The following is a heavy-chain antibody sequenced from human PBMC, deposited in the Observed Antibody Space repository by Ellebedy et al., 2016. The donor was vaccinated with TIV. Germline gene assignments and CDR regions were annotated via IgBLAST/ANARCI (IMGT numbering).Heavy chain of an antibody. CDR1: TFTFSSDD. CDR2: MNPKSGNT. V-gene: IGHV1-8*01. J-gene: IGHJ4*02. D-gene: IGHD6-19*01. Sequence: ASVKVSCXASTFTFSSDDINWVRQAPGQGLEWMGWMNPKSGNTGYAENFQDRVTMTWDTPMKTAYLELSSLTSDDTAVYYCARGVTPYTSGWPIDSWGQGTLVTVSS. CDR3: ARGVTPYTSGWPIDS.